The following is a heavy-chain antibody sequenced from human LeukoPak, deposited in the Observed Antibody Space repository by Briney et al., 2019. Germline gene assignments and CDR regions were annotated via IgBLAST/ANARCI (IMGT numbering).Heavy chain of an antibody. CDR1: GFTFNNYN. Sequence: GGSLTLSCATSGFTFNNYNMNWVRQAPGRALEWVSSITSSGTYIFYADSVKRRFTISRDNAKNSLYLQMNSLGPEDTAVYYCARDPYSGNYGNYYYYYMDVWGKGTTVTISS. J-gene: IGHJ6*03. CDR3: ARDPYSGNYGNYYYYYMDV. D-gene: IGHD1-26*01. V-gene: IGHV3-21*01. CDR2: ITSSGTYI.